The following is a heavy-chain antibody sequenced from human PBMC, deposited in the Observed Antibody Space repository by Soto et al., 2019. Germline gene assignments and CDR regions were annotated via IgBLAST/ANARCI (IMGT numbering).Heavy chain of an antibody. D-gene: IGHD2-15*01. CDR3: AKDLGYIAATPDYYYYYGMDV. V-gene: IGHV3-30*18. CDR2: ISYDGSNK. Sequence: QVQLVESGGGVVQPGRSLRLSCAASGFTFSSYGMHWVRQAPGKGLEWVAVISYDGSNKYYADSVKGRFIISRDNSKNTLYLQMNSLRAEDTAVYYCAKDLGYIAATPDYYYYYGMDVWGQGTTVTVSS. CDR1: GFTFSSYG. J-gene: IGHJ6*02.